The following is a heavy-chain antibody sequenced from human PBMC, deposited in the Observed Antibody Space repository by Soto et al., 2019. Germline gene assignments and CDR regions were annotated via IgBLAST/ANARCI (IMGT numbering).Heavy chain of an antibody. CDR3: ARTPGIAAAGKDSDYYYMDV. Sequence: QVQLVQSGAEVKKPGASVKVSCKASGYTFTSYDINWVRQATGQGLEWMGWMNPNSGNTGYAQKFQGRVTMTRNTSISTAYMELSSLRSEDTAVYYCARTPGIAAAGKDSDYYYMDVWGKGTTVTVSS. V-gene: IGHV1-8*01. CDR2: MNPNSGNT. J-gene: IGHJ6*03. D-gene: IGHD6-13*01. CDR1: GYTFTSYD.